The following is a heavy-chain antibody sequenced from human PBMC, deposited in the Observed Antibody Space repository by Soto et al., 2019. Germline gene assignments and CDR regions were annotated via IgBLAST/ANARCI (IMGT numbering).Heavy chain of an antibody. CDR3: ARGGVSTRTFDY. V-gene: IGHV5-51*01. J-gene: IGHJ4*02. D-gene: IGHD3-3*01. Sequence: GESLKISCKGSGYNFAGYWIAWVRQMPGKGLELMGIIYPSDSDTRYRPSFQGQVTISADKSISSTYLQWSSLRASDTAMYYCARGGVSTRTFDYWGQGTPVTVSS. CDR2: IYPSDSDT. CDR1: GYNFAGYW.